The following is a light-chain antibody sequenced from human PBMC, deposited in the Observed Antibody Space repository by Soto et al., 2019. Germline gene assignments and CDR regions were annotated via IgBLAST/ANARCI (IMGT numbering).Light chain of an antibody. Sequence: DIQMTQSPFSLSASVGDRVTVTCRASQNINTYLHWFQQKPGKAPKLMIYAAVTLHSGVPSRFSGSGSGTDYTLTISSLQPEDFATYYCQQPYSTPHTFGQGTKLEI. CDR1: QNINTY. CDR2: AAV. V-gene: IGKV1-39*01. CDR3: QQPYSTPHT. J-gene: IGKJ2*01.